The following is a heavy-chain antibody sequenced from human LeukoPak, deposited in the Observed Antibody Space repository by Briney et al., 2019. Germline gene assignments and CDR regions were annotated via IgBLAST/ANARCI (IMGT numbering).Heavy chain of an antibody. V-gene: IGHV3-53*01. D-gene: IGHD2-2*01. J-gene: IGHJ4*02. CDR3: ASKMEPAAEEGLAY. Sequence: GGSLRLSCAVSGLSVSSTYMSWVRQAPGKGLEWVSGIYTGGSTYHADSVKGRFNIFRDNSKNTLYLQMNSLRVDDTAVYYCASKMEPAAEEGLAYWGQGTLVTVSS. CDR2: IYTGGST. CDR1: GLSVSSTY.